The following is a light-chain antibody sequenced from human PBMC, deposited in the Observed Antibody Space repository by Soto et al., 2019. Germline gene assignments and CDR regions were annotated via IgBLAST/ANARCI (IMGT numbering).Light chain of an antibody. J-gene: IGKJ4*01. CDR3: QQYDNVPLT. CDR1: QDISNY. V-gene: IGKV1-33*01. Sequence: DIQMTQSPSSLCASVGDRVTITCQASQDISNYLNWYQHKPVEAPKLLIYDASKLEAGVPSRFSGRGSGTDFTFSISSLQPEDIATYYCQQYDNVPLTFGGGTKVEIK. CDR2: DAS.